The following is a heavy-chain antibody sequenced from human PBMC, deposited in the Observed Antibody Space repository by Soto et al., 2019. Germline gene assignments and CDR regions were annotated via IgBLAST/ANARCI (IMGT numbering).Heavy chain of an antibody. D-gene: IGHD3-16*01. V-gene: IGHV3-7*05. Sequence: EVQLVESGGGLVQPGGSLRLSCAASGFTFSTYWMNWVHQAPGKGLEWVANIKEDGSEAYYVDSVKGRFTISRDNAKNSLYLDMNSLRGEDTAVYYCARDWGAPGRGSALGYYYHFGMDVWGQGTTVTVPS. CDR2: IKEDGSEA. J-gene: IGHJ6*02. CDR3: ARDWGAPGRGSALGYYYHFGMDV. CDR1: GFTFSTYW.